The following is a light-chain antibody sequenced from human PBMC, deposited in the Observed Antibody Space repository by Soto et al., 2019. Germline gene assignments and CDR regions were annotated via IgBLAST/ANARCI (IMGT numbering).Light chain of an antibody. CDR1: QGISNY. V-gene: IGKV1-17*03. CDR3: LHHNNSYPPGT. J-gene: IGKJ1*01. Sequence: DIQMTQSPSALSASVGDRVTITCRASQGISNYFAWFQQKPGKVPKRLIHAASSLQSGVPSRFSGSGSGTEFTLTISSLQPEDFATYYWLHHNNSYPPGTFGQGTKVEIK. CDR2: AAS.